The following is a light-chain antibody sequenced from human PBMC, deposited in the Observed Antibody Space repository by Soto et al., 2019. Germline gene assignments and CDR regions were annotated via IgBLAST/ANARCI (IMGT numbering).Light chain of an antibody. V-gene: IGKV3-20*01. J-gene: IGKJ5*01. CDR2: GAS. Sequence: ILLTQSPGILSLSPGERATLSCRASQSVSSSYLAWYQQKPGQAPRLLIYGASSRATGIPDRFSGSGSGTDFTLTISRLEPEDFAVYYCQQYGSSITFGQGTRLENK. CDR3: QQYGSSIT. CDR1: QSVSSSY.